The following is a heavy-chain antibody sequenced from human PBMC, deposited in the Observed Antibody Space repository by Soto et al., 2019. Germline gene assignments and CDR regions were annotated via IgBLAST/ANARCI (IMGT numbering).Heavy chain of an antibody. CDR2: IYYSGST. CDR1: GGSISSGGYY. Sequence: TSETLSLTCTVSGGSISSGGYYWSWTRQHPGKGLEWIGYIYYSGSTYYNPSLKSRVTISVDTSKNQFSLKLSSVTAADTAVYYCARLGYYDSSGYNLNAFDIWGQGTMVTVSS. J-gene: IGHJ3*02. CDR3: ARLGYYDSSGYNLNAFDI. D-gene: IGHD3-22*01. V-gene: IGHV4-31*03.